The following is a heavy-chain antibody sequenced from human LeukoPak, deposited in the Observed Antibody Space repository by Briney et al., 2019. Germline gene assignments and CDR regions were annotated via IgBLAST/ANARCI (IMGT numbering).Heavy chain of an antibody. J-gene: IGHJ3*02. CDR1: GFTFSSYA. Sequence: ESLRLSCAASGFTFSSYAMHWVRQAPGKGLEYVSAISSNGGSTYYANSVKGRFTISRDNSKNTLYLQMGSLRAEDMAVYYCARSPGEVVNPEYAFDIWGQGTMVTVSS. CDR2: ISSNGGST. V-gene: IGHV3-64*01. CDR3: ARSPGEVVNPEYAFDI. D-gene: IGHD3-10*01.